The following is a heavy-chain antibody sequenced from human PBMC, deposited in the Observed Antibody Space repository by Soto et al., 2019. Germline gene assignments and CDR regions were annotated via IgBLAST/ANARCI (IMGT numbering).Heavy chain of an antibody. Sequence: QAPGEGLQWLAWINAINGDTKYSQRFQGRLSVSRDTSANTAYLQLSSLRFEDTVVYYCARSGGFLFPFGGWAQRLLVTVSS. J-gene: IGHJ4*02. D-gene: IGHD2-15*01. CDR2: INAINGDT. CDR3: ARSGGFLFPFGG. V-gene: IGHV1-3*01.